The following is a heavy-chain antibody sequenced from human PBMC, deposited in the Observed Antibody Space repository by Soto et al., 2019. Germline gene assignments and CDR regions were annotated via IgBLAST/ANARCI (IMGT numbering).Heavy chain of an antibody. CDR1: GDTFSSCT. CDR2: IIPIFGTA. Sequence: SVNVSCKSSGDTFSSCTISWVRQAPGQGLEWMGWIIPIFGTANYAQKFQGRVTITADESTSTAYMELSSLRSEDTAVYYCARDGSGYRSRASPMDVWGQGTTVTVSS. V-gene: IGHV1-69*13. D-gene: IGHD5-12*01. J-gene: IGHJ6*02. CDR3: ARDGSGYRSRASPMDV.